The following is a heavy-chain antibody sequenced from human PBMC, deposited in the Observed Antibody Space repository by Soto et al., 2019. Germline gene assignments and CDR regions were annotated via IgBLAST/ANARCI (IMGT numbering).Heavy chain of an antibody. CDR2: MSFDGSNK. D-gene: IGHD1-1*01. J-gene: IGHJ6*02. CDR3: AKEFGWELQLSHPYYNSGMDV. V-gene: IGHV3-30*18. CDR1: GFTFRSYG. Sequence: QVQLVESGRGVVQPGRSLRLSCAASGFTFRSYGMHWVRQAPGKGLEWVALMSFDGSNKYYADSVRGRFTISSDNSKSTLYLQMDILRPEDTAVYYCAKEFGWELQLSHPYYNSGMDVWGQGTTVTVSS.